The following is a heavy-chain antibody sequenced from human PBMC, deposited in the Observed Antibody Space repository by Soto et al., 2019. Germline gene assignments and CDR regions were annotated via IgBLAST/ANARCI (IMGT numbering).Heavy chain of an antibody. CDR2: IKSKTDGGTT. Sequence: PGGSLRLSCAASGFTFSNAWMNWVRQAPGKGLEWVGRIKSKTDGGTTDYAAPVKGRFTISRDDSKNTLYLQMNSLKTEDTAVYYCTTVSLYCTNGVCYSDPVAYWGQGTLVTVSS. J-gene: IGHJ4*02. CDR3: TTVSLYCTNGVCYSDPVAY. V-gene: IGHV3-15*07. D-gene: IGHD2-8*01. CDR1: GFTFSNAW.